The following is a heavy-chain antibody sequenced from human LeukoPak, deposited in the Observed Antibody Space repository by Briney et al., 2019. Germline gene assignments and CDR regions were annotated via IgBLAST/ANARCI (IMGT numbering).Heavy chain of an antibody. V-gene: IGHV4-34*01. CDR1: GGSFSGYY. D-gene: IGHD3-3*01. Sequence: KPSETLSLTCAVYGGSFSGYYWSWIRQPPGKGLEWIGEINHSGSTNYNPSLKSRVTISVDTSKNQFSLKLSSVTAADTAVYYCARVSLYYDFWSGYPRYYFDYWGQGTLATVSS. CDR2: INHSGST. CDR3: ARVSLYYDFWSGYPRYYFDY. J-gene: IGHJ4*02.